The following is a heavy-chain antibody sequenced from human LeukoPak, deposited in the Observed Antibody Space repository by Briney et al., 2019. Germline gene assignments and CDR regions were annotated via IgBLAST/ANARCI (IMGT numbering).Heavy chain of an antibody. Sequence: PGGSLRLSCAASGFTFSSYWMHWVRQTPGKGLVWVSRINSDGSSTSYADSVKGRFTISRDNAKNTLYLQMNSLRAEDTAVYYCARDHPRVAAAGTIDWGQGTLVTVSS. J-gene: IGHJ4*02. CDR3: ARDHPRVAAAGTID. D-gene: IGHD6-13*01. V-gene: IGHV3-74*01. CDR1: GFTFSSYW. CDR2: INSDGSST.